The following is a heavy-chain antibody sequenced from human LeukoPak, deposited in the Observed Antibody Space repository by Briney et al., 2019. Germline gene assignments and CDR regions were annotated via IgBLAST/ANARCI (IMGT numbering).Heavy chain of an antibody. CDR1: GGSFSGYY. CDR3: ARSASGITGTTG. D-gene: IGHD1-14*01. V-gene: IGHV4-34*01. J-gene: IGHJ4*02. Sequence: SETLSLTCAVYGGSFSGYYWSWIRQPPGMGLEWIGEIDHSGSTNYNPSLKSRVTISVDTSKNQFSLKLSSVTAADTAVYYCARSASGITGTTGWGQGTLVTVSS. CDR2: IDHSGST.